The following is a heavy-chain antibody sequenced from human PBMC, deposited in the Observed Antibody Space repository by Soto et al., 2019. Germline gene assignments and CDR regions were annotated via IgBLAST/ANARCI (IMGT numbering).Heavy chain of an antibody. CDR2: SNAGNVNT. V-gene: IGHV1-3*05. CDR3: AGSIVVLTALDS. J-gene: IGHJ4*02. D-gene: IGHD2-21*02. Sequence: QVQLVQSGAEEKKPGASVKVSCKASGYTFTSYAMHWVRQAPGQSREGMGWSNAGNVNTNYYQKFQGRVTITRDIYASTAYMAIRSLSAEGMAVYYCAGSIVVLTALDSWGQGPLVTVSS. CDR1: GYTFTSYA.